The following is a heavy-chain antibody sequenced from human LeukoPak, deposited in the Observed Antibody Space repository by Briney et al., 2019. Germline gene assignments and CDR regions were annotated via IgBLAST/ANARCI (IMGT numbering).Heavy chain of an antibody. V-gene: IGHV1-46*01. CDR2: INPSGTST. CDR3: VGDSSGYHLFDY. CDR1: GNTFTRYY. D-gene: IGHD3-22*01. Sequence: ASVKVSCKASGNTFTRYYMHWMRQAPGQGLEWMGVINPSGTSTSYAQRFQGRVTMTRDMSTRTLYMELSSLRSDDTAVYYCVGDSSGYHLFDYWGQGTLVTVSS. J-gene: IGHJ4*02.